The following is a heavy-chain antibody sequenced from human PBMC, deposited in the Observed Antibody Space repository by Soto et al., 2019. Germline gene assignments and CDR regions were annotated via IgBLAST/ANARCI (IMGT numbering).Heavy chain of an antibody. D-gene: IGHD3-9*01. V-gene: IGHV3-23*01. CDR1: GFTFSSYW. CDR2: ISGSGGST. CDR3: AKDPPRYDILTGYYRDAFDI. Sequence: GGSLRLSCAASGFTFSSYWMSWVRQAPGKGLEWVSAISGSGGSTYYADSVKGRFTISRDNSKNTLYLQMNSLRAEDTAVYYCAKDPPRYDILTGYYRDAFDIWGQGTMVTVSS. J-gene: IGHJ3*02.